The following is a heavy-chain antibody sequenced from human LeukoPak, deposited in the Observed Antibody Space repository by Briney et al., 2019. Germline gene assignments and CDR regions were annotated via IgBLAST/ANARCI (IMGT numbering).Heavy chain of an antibody. Sequence: SETLSLTCTVSGGSISSGGYYWGWIRQPPGKGLEWIGSIYYSGSTYYNPSLKSRVTISVDTSKNQFSLKLSSVTAADTAVYYCASQMLIAARPKYFDYWGQGTLVTVSS. D-gene: IGHD6-6*01. CDR1: GGSISSGGYY. V-gene: IGHV4-39*01. J-gene: IGHJ4*02. CDR2: IYYSGST. CDR3: ASQMLIAARPKYFDY.